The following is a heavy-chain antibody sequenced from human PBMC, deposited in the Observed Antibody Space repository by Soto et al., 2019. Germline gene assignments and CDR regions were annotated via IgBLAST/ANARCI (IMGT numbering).Heavy chain of an antibody. CDR1: GFTFSNYA. CDR3: ARWSYLDY. V-gene: IGHV3-23*01. D-gene: IGHD3-3*01. Sequence: PGGSLRLSCAASGFTFSNYAMSWIRQAPGKGLEWVSIISFSGDTTYYTDSVQGRFTISRDNSKNTLYLQMDSLRADDTAVYYCARWSYLDYWGQGTRVTVSS. J-gene: IGHJ4*02. CDR2: ISFSGDTT.